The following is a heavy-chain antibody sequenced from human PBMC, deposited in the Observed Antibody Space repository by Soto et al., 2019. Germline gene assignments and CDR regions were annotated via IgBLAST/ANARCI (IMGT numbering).Heavy chain of an antibody. CDR2: IYHSGST. CDR3: TRYLEDDLWSGLRVLDY. D-gene: IGHD3-3*01. J-gene: IGHJ4*02. CDR1: GGSISSSNW. V-gene: IGHV4-4*02. Sequence: PSETLSLTCAVSGGSISSSNWWSWVLQPPGKGLEWIGEIYHSGSTNYNPSLKSRVTISVDKSKNQFSLKLSSVTAADTAVYYCTRYLEDDLWSGLRVLDYWGQGTLVTVSS.